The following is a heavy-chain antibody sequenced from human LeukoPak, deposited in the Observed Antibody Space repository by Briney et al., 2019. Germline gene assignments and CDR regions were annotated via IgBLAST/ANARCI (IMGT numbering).Heavy chain of an antibody. V-gene: IGHV1-18*01. Sequence: GASVRVSCKASGYTFTSHGIRWVRQAPGQGLEWMGWISAYNGNTNYAQKLQGRVTMTTDTSTSTAYMELRSLRSDDTAVYYCAREEGGSYGQKLGFDYWGQGTLVTVSS. CDR2: ISAYNGNT. J-gene: IGHJ4*02. CDR1: GYTFTSHG. CDR3: AREEGGSYGQKLGFDY. D-gene: IGHD5-18*01.